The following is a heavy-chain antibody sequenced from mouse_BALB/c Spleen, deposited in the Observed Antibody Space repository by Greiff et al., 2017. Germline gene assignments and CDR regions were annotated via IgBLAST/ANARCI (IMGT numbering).Heavy chain of an antibody. D-gene: IGHD1-1*01. Sequence: QVQLQQSGPELVKPGASVKISCKASGYAFSSSWMNWVKQRPGQGLEWIGRIYPGDGDTNYNGKFKGKATLTADKSSSTAYMQLSSLTSVDSAVYICARDYYGFDYWGQGTTLTVSS. CDR1: GYAFSSSW. J-gene: IGHJ2*01. CDR2: IYPGDGDT. V-gene: IGHV1-82*01. CDR3: ARDYYGFDY.